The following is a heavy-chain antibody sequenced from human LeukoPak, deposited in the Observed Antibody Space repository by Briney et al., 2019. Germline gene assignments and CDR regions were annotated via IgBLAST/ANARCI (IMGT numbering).Heavy chain of an antibody. V-gene: IGHV4-61*01. D-gene: IGHD1-26*01. Sequence: SETLSLTCTVSGGSVSSGSYYWSWIRQPPGKGLEWIRYIYYSGSTNYNPSLKSRVTISVDTSKNQFSLKLSSVTAADTAVYYCAREGSYYGNYFDYWGQGTLVTVSS. CDR2: IYYSGST. CDR1: GGSVSSGSYY. J-gene: IGHJ4*02. CDR3: AREGSYYGNYFDY.